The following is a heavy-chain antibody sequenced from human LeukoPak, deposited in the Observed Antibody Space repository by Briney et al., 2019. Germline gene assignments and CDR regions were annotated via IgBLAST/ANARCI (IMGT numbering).Heavy chain of an antibody. CDR3: ARHLIQLWSPGAYYYYYGMDV. V-gene: IGHV5-51*01. CDR2: IYPGDSDT. CDR1: GYSFTSYW. Sequence: GESLKISCKGSGYSFTSYWIGWVRQMPGKGLEWMGIIYPGDSDTRYSPSFQGQVTISADKSISTAYLQWSSLKASDTAMYYCARHLIQLWSPGAYYYYYGMDVWGQGTTVTVSS. J-gene: IGHJ6*02. D-gene: IGHD5-18*01.